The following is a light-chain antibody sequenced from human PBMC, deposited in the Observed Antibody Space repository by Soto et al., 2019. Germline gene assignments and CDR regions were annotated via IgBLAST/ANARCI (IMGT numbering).Light chain of an antibody. CDR2: EVT. V-gene: IGLV2-14*01. CDR3: GSYTSGNTLV. Sequence: QSVLTQPASVSGSPGQSITISCTGTSSDVGGYNYVSWYQHHPGKAPKIMIYEVTNRPSGVSDRFSGSKSGNTASLTIAGLPEEYEDDYYCGSYTSGNTLVVGGGTKVTVL. J-gene: IGLJ2*01. CDR1: SSDVGGYNY.